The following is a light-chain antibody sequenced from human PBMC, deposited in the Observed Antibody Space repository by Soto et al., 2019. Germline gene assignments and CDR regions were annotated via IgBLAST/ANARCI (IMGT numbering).Light chain of an antibody. CDR3: SSFTSSDTYV. Sequence: QSALTQPPSVSGSPGQSVAISCTGTSSDVGSYNRVSWYQQSPVTAPKLLIYYVSNQPSGVPDRFSGSKSGNTASLTISGLQAEDEADYYCSSFTSSDTYVFGTGTKLTVL. CDR2: YVS. V-gene: IGLV2-18*02. CDR1: SSDVGSYNR. J-gene: IGLJ1*01.